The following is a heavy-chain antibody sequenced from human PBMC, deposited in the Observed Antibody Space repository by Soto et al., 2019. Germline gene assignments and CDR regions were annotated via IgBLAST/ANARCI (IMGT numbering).Heavy chain of an antibody. CDR3: ARDYDILTGSPGAFDI. Sequence: AASVKVSCKASGGTFRSYAISWVRQAPGQGLEWMGGIIPIFGTANYAQKFQGRVTITADESTSTAYMELSSLRSEDTAVYYCARDYDILTGSPGAFDIWGQGTMVTVSS. V-gene: IGHV1-69*13. J-gene: IGHJ3*02. CDR2: IIPIFGTA. CDR1: GGTFRSYA. D-gene: IGHD3-9*01.